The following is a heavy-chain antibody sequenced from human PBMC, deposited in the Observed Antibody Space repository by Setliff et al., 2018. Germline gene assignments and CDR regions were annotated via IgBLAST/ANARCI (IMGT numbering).Heavy chain of an antibody. CDR1: GYTFTGHC. J-gene: IGHJ6*04. CDR3: ARWTDYHGSGSYWAKDV. V-gene: IGHV1-2*02. CDR2: INPRTGVT. Sequence: ASVKVSCKASGYTFTGHCIHWVRQAPGQGLVWMGWINPRTGVTNSAQKFQGRVTMTRDTSITTVYMDLSRLKSDDTALYYCARWTDYHGSGSYWAKDVWGKGTTVTVSS. D-gene: IGHD3-10*01.